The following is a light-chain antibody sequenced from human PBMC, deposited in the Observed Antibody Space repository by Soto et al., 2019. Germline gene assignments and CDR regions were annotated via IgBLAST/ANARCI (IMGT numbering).Light chain of an antibody. CDR3: QQYLITPWT. Sequence: EIVLTQSPATLSVSPGERATLSCRASQTVSSNFLAWYQEKPGQGPRLLIHGASNRATGIPDRFSGSGSGTDFTLTIGRLEPEDFAVYYCQQYLITPWTFGQGTKVDI. CDR1: QTVSSNF. J-gene: IGKJ1*01. CDR2: GAS. V-gene: IGKV3-20*01.